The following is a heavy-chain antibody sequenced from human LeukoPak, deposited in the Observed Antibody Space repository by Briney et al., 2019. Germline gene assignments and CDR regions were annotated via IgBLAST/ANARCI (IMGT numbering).Heavy chain of an antibody. CDR2: IIPIFGTA. V-gene: IGHV1-69*13. CDR1: GGTFSSYA. Sequence: ASVKVSCKASGGTFSSYAISWVRQAPGQGLEWMGGIIPIFGTANYAQKFQGRVTITADESTSTAYMELSSLRSEDTAVYYCARQLWSGYYYPNWFDPWGQGTLVTVSS. D-gene: IGHD3-3*01. J-gene: IGHJ5*02. CDR3: ARQLWSGYYYPNWFDP.